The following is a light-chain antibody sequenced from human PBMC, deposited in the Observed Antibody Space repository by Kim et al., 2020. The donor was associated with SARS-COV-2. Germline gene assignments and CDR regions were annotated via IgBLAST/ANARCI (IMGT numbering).Light chain of an antibody. CDR3: QQTYIAPFT. CDR2: AAS. Sequence: DIQMTQSPSILSASVGDRVTITCRTSQNINSHLNWYHQKPGRAPKLLIYAASTLQGGVPSRFSGSGSETDFTLTISSLQPEDFATYFCQQTYIAPFTFGPGTKVDIK. V-gene: IGKV1-39*01. J-gene: IGKJ3*01. CDR1: QNINSH.